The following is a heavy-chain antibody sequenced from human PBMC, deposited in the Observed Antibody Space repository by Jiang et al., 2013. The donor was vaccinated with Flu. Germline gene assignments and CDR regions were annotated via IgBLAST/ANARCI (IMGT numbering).Heavy chain of an antibody. J-gene: IGHJ4*02. V-gene: IGHV1-69*01. CDR1: GGTFSSYA. CDR3: AREYYGGKPNLCYFDY. CDR2: IIPIFGTA. D-gene: IGHD4-23*01. Sequence: GAEVKKPGSSVKVSCKASGGTFSSYAISWVRQAPGQGLEWMGGIIPIFGTANYAQKFQGRVTITADESTSTAYMELSSLRSEDTAVYYCAREYYGGKPNLCYFDYWGQGTLVTVSS.